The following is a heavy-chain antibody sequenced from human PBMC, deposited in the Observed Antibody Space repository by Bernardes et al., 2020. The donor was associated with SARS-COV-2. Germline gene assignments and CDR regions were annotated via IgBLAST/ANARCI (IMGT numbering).Heavy chain of an antibody. CDR2: INHSGST. CDR3: AATTLGYFGPGTSYARYAFDI. CDR1: VGSFSGYY. Sequence: SETLSLTCAVYVGSFSGYYWTWIRQPPGKGLEWIGEINHSGSTNYNPSLKSRVTMSVDPSKNQFSLNLNSLTAADTAVYYCAATTLGYFGPGTSYARYAFDIWGPGTMVTVSS. D-gene: IGHD2-15*01. J-gene: IGHJ3*02. V-gene: IGHV4-34*01.